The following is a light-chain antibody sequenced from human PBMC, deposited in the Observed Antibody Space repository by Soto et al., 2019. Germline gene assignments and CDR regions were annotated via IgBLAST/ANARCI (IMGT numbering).Light chain of an antibody. J-gene: IGKJ2*01. V-gene: IGKV3-11*01. CDR3: QQRYIWANT. CDR1: QSVGTY. Sequence: EIVLTQSPATLSLSPGERATLSCRASQSVGTYLAWYQHNPGQAPRLLIYDASNRATGIPARFSGSGSGTDFTLTIRSPEPEDFAVCYCQQRYIWANTFGQGTKLEIK. CDR2: DAS.